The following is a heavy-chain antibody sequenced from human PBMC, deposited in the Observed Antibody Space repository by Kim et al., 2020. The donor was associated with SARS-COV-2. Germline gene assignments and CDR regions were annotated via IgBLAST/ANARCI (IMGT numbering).Heavy chain of an antibody. CDR2: INTNTGNP. D-gene: IGHD4-17*01. V-gene: IGHV7-4-1*02. CDR3: ARDNSPYGDYSTVRGGYYYGMDV. CDR1: GYTFTSYA. Sequence: ASVKVSCKASGYTFTSYAMNWVRQAPGQGLEWMGWINTNTGNPTYAQGFTGRFVFSLDTSVSTAYLQISSLKAEDTAVYYCARDNSPYGDYSTVRGGYYYGMDVWGQGTTVTVSS. J-gene: IGHJ6*02.